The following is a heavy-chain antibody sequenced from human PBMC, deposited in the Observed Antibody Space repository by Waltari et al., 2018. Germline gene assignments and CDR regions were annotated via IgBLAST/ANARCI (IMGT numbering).Heavy chain of an antibody. J-gene: IGHJ6*02. CDR2: ISYNERNI. CDR3: ARDYCDRTNCHGMDV. D-gene: IGHD3-22*01. Sequence: QVQLVESGGGVVQPGSSLRLSCAASDFTFRSYAMPWVRQAPGKGLEWVAVISYNERNIYYVDSVKGRFIISRDNSRKMLYLQMNSLRTEDTAVYYCARDYCDRTNCHGMDVWGQGTTVTVSS. CDR1: DFTFRSYA. V-gene: IGHV3-30*04.